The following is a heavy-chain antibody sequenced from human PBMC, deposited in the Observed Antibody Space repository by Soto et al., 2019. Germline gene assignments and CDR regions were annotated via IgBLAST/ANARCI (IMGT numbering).Heavy chain of an antibody. J-gene: IGHJ6*02. CDR2: IYPGDSDT. CDR1: GYSFTSYW. CDR3: ARKVGYNSSGWYWGYYYGMDL. Sequence: PGESLKISCKGSGYSFTSYWIGWVRQMPGKGLEWMGIIYPGDSDTRYSPSFQGQVTISADKSISTAYLQWSSLKASDTAMYYCARKVGYNSSGWYWGYYYGMDLWGQGTTVTVSS. V-gene: IGHV5-51*01. D-gene: IGHD6-19*01.